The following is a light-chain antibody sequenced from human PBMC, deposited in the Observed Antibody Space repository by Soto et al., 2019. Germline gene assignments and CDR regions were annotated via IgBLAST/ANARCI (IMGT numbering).Light chain of an antibody. Sequence: DIQLTQSPSFLSASVGDRVTITCRASQGISSYLAWYQQKPGKAPNILISAASTLQSGVPSRFSGSGSGTEFTLTISSLQPEDFAAYYCQQLNSYPVTFGQGTKVEIK. CDR3: QQLNSYPVT. V-gene: IGKV1-9*01. J-gene: IGKJ1*01. CDR1: QGISSY. CDR2: AAS.